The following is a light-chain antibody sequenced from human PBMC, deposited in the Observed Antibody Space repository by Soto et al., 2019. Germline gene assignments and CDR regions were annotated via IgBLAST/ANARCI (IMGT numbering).Light chain of an antibody. CDR1: QSIRTS. J-gene: IGKJ1*01. CDR3: QQYYSYPQT. V-gene: IGKV1-39*01. Sequence: DIQMTQAPSFVCASVGDRVTITCRATQSIRTSLNWYQQKPGKAPKLLIYAASTLQSGVPSRFSGSGSGTDFTLTISCLQSEDFATYYCQQYYSYPQTFGQGTKVDIK. CDR2: AAS.